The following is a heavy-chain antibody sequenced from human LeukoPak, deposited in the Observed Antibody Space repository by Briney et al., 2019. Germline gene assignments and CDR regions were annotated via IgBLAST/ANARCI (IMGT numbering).Heavy chain of an antibody. J-gene: IGHJ4*02. CDR3: ARDTSSGWYEGYFDY. V-gene: IGHV7-4-1*02. CDR1: GYTFTGYY. D-gene: IGHD6-19*01. Sequence: ASVKVSCKASGYTFTGYYMHWVRQAPGQGLEWMGWINTNTGNPTYAQGFTGRFVFSLDTSVSTAYLQISSLKAEDTAVYYCARDTSSGWYEGYFDYWGQGTLVTVSS. CDR2: INTNTGNP.